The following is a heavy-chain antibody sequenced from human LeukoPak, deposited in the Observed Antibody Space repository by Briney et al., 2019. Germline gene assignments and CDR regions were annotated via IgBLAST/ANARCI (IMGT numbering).Heavy chain of an antibody. D-gene: IGHD3-9*01. CDR3: ARGLNDTLQIDY. J-gene: IGHJ4*02. CDR2: IRIKTYGDGKTT. CDR1: GFSLGDYV. Sequence: GGSLRLSCTSSGFSLGDYVLNWVRQAPGKGLECVCFIRIKTYGDGKTTEYAASVRGRFTISRDDSKNIDYLQMNSLRTEDTGVYYCARGLNDTLQIDYWGQGTLVTVSS. V-gene: IGHV3-49*04.